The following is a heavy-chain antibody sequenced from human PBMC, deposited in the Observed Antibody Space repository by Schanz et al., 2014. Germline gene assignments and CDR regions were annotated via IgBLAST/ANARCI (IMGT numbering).Heavy chain of an antibody. Sequence: VQLLESGGGLVQPGGSLRLSCTASGFPFSDYFMAWIRQPPGRGLEWVSYIGNGGVTIYYADSVKGRSTISRDNSKNSLYLQMNSLRAEDTAVYYCARIGGSVFDYWAQGTLVTVSS. V-gene: IGHV3-11*01. CDR1: GFPFSDYF. CDR2: IGNGGVTI. D-gene: IGHD3-10*01. CDR3: ARIGGSVFDY. J-gene: IGHJ4*02.